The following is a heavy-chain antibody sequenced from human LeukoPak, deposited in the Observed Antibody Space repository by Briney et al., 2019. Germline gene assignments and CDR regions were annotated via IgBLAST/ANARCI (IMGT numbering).Heavy chain of an antibody. J-gene: IGHJ4*02. CDR1: GFTFSNYE. V-gene: IGHV3-48*03. CDR2: ISNSGSTI. D-gene: IGHD2-15*01. CDR3: AKSGLNRFDY. Sequence: GGSLRLSCAASGFTFSNYEMNWVRQAPGKGLEWVSYISNSGSTIYYADSVKGRFTISRDNAKNSLYLQMNSLRAEDTAIYYCAKSGLNRFDYWGQGTLVTVSS.